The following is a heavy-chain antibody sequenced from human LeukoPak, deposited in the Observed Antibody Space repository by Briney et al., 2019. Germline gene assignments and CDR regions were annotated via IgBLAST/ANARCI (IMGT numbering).Heavy chain of an antibody. CDR3: ARDLAAAAPGGDY. D-gene: IGHD6-13*01. CDR1: GGSISSSNW. CDR2: IYHSGST. J-gene: IGHJ4*02. V-gene: IGHV4-4*02. Sequence: SETLSLTCAVSGGSISSSNWWSWVRQPPGKGLEWIGEIYHSGSTNYNPSLKSRVTISVDKSKNQFSLKLSSVTAADTAVYYCARDLAAAAPGGDYWGQGTLVTVSS.